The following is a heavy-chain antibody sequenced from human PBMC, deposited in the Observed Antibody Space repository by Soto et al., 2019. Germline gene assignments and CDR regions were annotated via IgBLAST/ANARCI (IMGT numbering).Heavy chain of an antibody. CDR1: GGTFSSYA. Sequence: QVQLVQSGAEVKKPGSSVKVSCKASGGTFSSYAISWVRQAPGQGLEWMGGIIPIFGTAHYAQKFQGRVTITADKSTGTAYMELSSLRSEDTALYYCARPDFWRHPYYDCGMDVWGQGTTVTVSS. D-gene: IGHD3-3*01. V-gene: IGHV1-69*06. J-gene: IGHJ6*02. CDR3: ARPDFWRHPYYDCGMDV. CDR2: IIPIFGTA.